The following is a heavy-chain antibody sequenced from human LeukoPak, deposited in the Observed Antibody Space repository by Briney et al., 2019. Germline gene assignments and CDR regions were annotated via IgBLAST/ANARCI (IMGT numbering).Heavy chain of an antibody. Sequence: PGGSLRLSCAASGFTFSDYYMSWIRQAPGKGLEWVSYISSSGSTIYYADSVKGRFTISRDNAKNSLYLRMNSLRAEDTAVYYCARAPSGWYRYFDYWGQGTLVTVSS. D-gene: IGHD6-19*01. CDR1: GFTFSDYY. V-gene: IGHV3-11*01. J-gene: IGHJ4*02. CDR3: ARAPSGWYRYFDY. CDR2: ISSSGSTI.